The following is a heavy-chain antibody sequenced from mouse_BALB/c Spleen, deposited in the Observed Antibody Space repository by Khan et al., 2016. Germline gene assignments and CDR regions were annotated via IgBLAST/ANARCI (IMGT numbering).Heavy chain of an antibody. CDR1: GYSITSGYS. V-gene: IGHV3-1*02. CDR3: ARWNYDHFDY. CDR2: IHYSGST. Sequence: EVQLQESGPDLVKPSQSLSLTCTVTGYSITSGYSWHWIRQFPGNKLEWMGYIHYSGSTNYNPSFKSRISITRDTSKNQFFLQLKSVTTEDTATYCCARWNYDHFDYWGQGTTLTVSS. J-gene: IGHJ2*01. D-gene: IGHD2-4*01.